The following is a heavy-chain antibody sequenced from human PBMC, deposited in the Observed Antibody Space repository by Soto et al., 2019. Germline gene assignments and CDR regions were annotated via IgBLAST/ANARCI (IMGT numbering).Heavy chain of an antibody. CDR2: ISAYNGNT. CDR3: ARHPRSGYYDFWSGYSYYYYGMDV. V-gene: IGHV1-18*04. CDR1: GYTFTSYG. Sequence: ASVKVSYKASGYTFTSYGISWVRQAPGQGLEWMGWISAYNGNTNYAQKLQGRVTMTTDTSTSTAYMELRSLRSDDTAVYYCARHPRSGYYDFWSGYSYYYYGMDVWGQGTTVTVSS. J-gene: IGHJ6*02. D-gene: IGHD3-3*01.